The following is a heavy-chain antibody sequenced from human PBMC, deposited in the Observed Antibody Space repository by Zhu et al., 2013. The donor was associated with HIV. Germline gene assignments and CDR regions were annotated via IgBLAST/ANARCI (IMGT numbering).Heavy chain of an antibody. J-gene: IGHJ6*03. CDR1: GYTFTSYD. D-gene: IGHD4-17*01. V-gene: IGHV1-2*02. CDR2: INPKNGDT. Sequence: QVQLVQSGAEVKKPGASVKVSCKASGYTFTSYDINWVRQAPGKGIEWMGYINPKNGDTKLAQTFRDRIFVTRDTSISTVYMELRSLTSDDTAVYYCARDPSTRYYTDIWGKGTTVIVSS. CDR3: ARDPSTRYYTDI.